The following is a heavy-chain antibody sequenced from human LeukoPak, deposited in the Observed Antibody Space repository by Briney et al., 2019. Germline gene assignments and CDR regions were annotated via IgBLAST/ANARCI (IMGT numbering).Heavy chain of an antibody. V-gene: IGHV4-34*01. Sequence: PSETLSLTCAVYGESFSGYYWSRIRQPPGKGLEWIGEINHSGSTNYNPSLKSRVTISVDTSKNQFSLKLSSVTAADTAVYYCARDTYYFDSSGYYPFDYWGQGTLVTVSS. D-gene: IGHD3-22*01. CDR1: GESFSGYY. J-gene: IGHJ4*02. CDR3: ARDTYYFDSSGYYPFDY. CDR2: INHSGST.